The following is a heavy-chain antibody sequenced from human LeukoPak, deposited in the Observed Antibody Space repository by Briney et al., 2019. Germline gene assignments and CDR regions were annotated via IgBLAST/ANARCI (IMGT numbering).Heavy chain of an antibody. CDR1: GYTFTSYG. CDR3: AGMWFGELSGI. J-gene: IGHJ3*02. D-gene: IGHD3-10*01. CDR2: ISAYNGNT. Sequence: ASVKVSCKASGYTFTSYGISWVRQAPGQGLEWMGWISAYNGNTNYAQKLQGGVTMTTDTSTSTAYMVLRSLRSEDAAVYYCAGMWFGELSGIWGQGTMVTVSS. V-gene: IGHV1-18*01.